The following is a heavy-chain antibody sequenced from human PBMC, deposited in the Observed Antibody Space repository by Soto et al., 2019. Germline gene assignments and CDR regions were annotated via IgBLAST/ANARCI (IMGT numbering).Heavy chain of an antibody. J-gene: IGHJ3*02. D-gene: IGHD3-22*01. CDR3: ARENGYSAFDI. Sequence: SETLSLTCTVSGGSISSYYWSWIRQPPGKGLEWIGYIYYSGSTNYNASLKSRVTISVDTSKNQFSLKLSSVTAADTAVYYCARENGYSAFDIWGQGTMVTVSS. V-gene: IGHV4-59*01. CDR1: GGSISSYY. CDR2: IYYSGST.